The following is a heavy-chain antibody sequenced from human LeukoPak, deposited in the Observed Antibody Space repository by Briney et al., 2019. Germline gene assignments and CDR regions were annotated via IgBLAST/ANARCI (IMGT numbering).Heavy chain of an antibody. Sequence: GASVKVSCKTAGYTFINAGISWVRQVPGQGLEWMGWINCNSGDTFYAPNLQGRVTMSTDTSTSTAYMELESLTSDDTAVYYCARQGQAPVLGFWGQGTLVTVSS. CDR3: ARQGQAPVLGF. CDR1: GYTFINAG. D-gene: IGHD7-27*01. CDR2: INCNSGDT. J-gene: IGHJ4*02. V-gene: IGHV1-18*01.